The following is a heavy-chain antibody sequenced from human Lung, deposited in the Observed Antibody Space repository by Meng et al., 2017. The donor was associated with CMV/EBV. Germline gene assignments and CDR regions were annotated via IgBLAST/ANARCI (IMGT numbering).Heavy chain of an antibody. CDR3: AKGRAVGATTPFDY. V-gene: IGHV3-23*01. CDR1: GFTFSDYP. Sequence: GGSLRLXXAASGFTFSDYPMSWVRQAPGKGLEWVSSLSSGGSSTYYTDSVKGRFTISRDNSKNTVHLQMNSLRVEDTAVYYCAKGRAVGATTPFDYWGQGTXVTVSS. CDR2: LSSGGSST. D-gene: IGHD1-26*01. J-gene: IGHJ4*02.